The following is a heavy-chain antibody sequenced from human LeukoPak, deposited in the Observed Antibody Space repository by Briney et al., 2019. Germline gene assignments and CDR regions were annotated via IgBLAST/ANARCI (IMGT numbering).Heavy chain of an antibody. CDR1: GGSISSYY. J-gene: IGHJ5*02. V-gene: IGHV4-59*01. Sequence: SETLSLTCTVSGGSISSYYWSWIRQPPGKGLEWIGYIYYSGSTNYNPSLKSRVTISVDTSNNQFSLKLSSVTAADTAVYYCARDRGGYCSSTSCYNWFDPWGQETLVTVSS. CDR3: ARDRGGYCSSTSCYNWFDP. D-gene: IGHD2-2*01. CDR2: IYYSGST.